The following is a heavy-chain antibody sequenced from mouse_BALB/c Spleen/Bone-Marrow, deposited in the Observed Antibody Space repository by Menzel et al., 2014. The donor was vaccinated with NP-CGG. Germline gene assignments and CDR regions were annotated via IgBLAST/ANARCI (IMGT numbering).Heavy chain of an antibody. V-gene: IGHV5-6-3*01. CDR2: INSNGGST. CDR3: ARDYYGSSDY. Sequence: EVKLMESGGGLVQPGGSLKLSCAASGFTFSSYGMSWVRQTPDKRLELVATINSNGGSTYYPDSMKGRFTISRDNAKNTLYLQMSSLKSEDTAMYYCARDYYGSSDYWGQGTTLTVSS. CDR1: GFTFSSYG. J-gene: IGHJ2*01. D-gene: IGHD1-1*01.